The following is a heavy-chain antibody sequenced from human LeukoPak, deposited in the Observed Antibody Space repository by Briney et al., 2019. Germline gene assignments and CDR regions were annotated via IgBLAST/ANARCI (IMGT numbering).Heavy chain of an antibody. Sequence: GGSLRLSCAASGFTFSSYAMSWVRQAPGKGLEWVSAISGSGGSTYYADSVKGRFTISRDNSKNTLYLQMNSLRAEDTAVYYCAKLTRLLVVVITTLDYWGQGTLVTVSS. CDR3: AKLTRLLVVVITTLDY. J-gene: IGHJ4*02. CDR1: GFTFSSYA. D-gene: IGHD3-22*01. CDR2: ISGSGGST. V-gene: IGHV3-23*01.